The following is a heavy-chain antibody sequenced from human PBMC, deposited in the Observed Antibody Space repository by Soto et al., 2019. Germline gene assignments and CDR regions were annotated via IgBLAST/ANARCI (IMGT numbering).Heavy chain of an antibody. Sequence: DVQLVESGGGLVRPGGSLRLSCAACGFPFSSSWMHWVRQAPGKGLLWVSHINSDGTDRKYADSVKGRFIISRDNDKNILYLLMNSLRGDDTAVYFCVRGGPQGAFWGQGNLVVVSS. CDR2: INSDGTDR. CDR3: VRGGPQGAF. CDR1: GFPFSSSW. V-gene: IGHV3-74*01. J-gene: IGHJ4*02.